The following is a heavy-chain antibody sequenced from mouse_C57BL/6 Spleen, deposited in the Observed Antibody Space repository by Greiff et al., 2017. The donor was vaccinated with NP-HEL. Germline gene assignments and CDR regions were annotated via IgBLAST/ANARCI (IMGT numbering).Heavy chain of an antibody. J-gene: IGHJ4*01. D-gene: IGHD1-1*01. V-gene: IGHV1-82*01. CDR3: ANGGSSSFYAMDY. CDR1: GYAFSSSW. CDR2: IYPGDGDT. Sequence: QVQLKQSGPELVKPGASVKISCKASGYAFSSSWMNWVKQRPGKGLEWIGRIYPGDGDTNYNGKFKGKATLTADKSSSTAYMQLSSLTSEDSAVYFCANGGSSSFYAMDYWGQGTSVTVSS.